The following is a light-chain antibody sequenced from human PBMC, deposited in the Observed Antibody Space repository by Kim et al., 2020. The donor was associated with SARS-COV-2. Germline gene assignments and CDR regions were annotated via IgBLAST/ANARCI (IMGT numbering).Light chain of an antibody. CDR2: LNSDGSH. Sequence: ASVKLTCTLSSGNRTNAIAWHQQQPEKGPRYLMKLNSDGSHNKGDGIPDRFSGSSSGAERYLTISSLQSEDEADYYCQTWGTGIWVFGGGTQLTVL. J-gene: IGLJ3*02. CDR1: SGNRTNA. CDR3: QTWGTGIWV. V-gene: IGLV4-69*01.